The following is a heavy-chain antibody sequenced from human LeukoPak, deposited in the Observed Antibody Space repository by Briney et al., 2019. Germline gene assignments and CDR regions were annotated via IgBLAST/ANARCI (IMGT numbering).Heavy chain of an antibody. D-gene: IGHD3-22*01. CDR1: GFTFSSYA. J-gene: IGHJ4*02. CDR3: ARDVNYYDSSGCFDY. V-gene: IGHV3-30*04. CDR2: ISYDGSNK. Sequence: GGSLRLSCAASGFTFSSYAMHWVRQAPGKGLEWVAVISYDGSNKYYADSVKGRFTISRDNSKNTLYLQMNSLRAEDTAVYYSARDVNYYDSSGCFDYWGQGTLVTVSS.